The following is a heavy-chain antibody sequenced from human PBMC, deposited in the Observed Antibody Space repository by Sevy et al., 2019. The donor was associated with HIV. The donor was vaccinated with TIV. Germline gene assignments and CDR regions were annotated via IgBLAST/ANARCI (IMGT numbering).Heavy chain of an antibody. D-gene: IGHD3-10*01. Sequence: SETLSLTCTVSGGSISSYYWSWIRQPPGKGLEWIGYIYYSGSTNYNPSLKSRVTISVDTSKNQFSLKLSSVTAADTAVYYCARGASLRPMVRGVTRPGYMDVWGKGTTVTVSS. V-gene: IGHV4-59*01. CDR3: ARGASLRPMVRGVTRPGYMDV. CDR2: IYYSGST. CDR1: GGSISSYY. J-gene: IGHJ6*03.